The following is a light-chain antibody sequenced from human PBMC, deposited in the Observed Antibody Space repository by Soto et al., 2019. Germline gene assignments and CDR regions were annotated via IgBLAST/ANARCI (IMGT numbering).Light chain of an antibody. V-gene: IGKV3D-15*01. CDR1: QYINTR. CDR2: GAS. CDR3: QHYNNWPPYT. Sequence: EIVLTQSPATLSSFPGDRVTLSCRASQYINTRLAWYQHRPGQAPRLLIYGASTRATGVPARFSGSGSETDFTLTISNLQSEDCAVYYCQHYNNWPPYTFGQGTKVDIK. J-gene: IGKJ2*01.